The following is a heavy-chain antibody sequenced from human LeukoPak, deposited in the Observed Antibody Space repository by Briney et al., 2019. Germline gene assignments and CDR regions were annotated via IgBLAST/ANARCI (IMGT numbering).Heavy chain of an antibody. V-gene: IGHV3-7*01. CDR3: ARDPDSSAFDY. CDR1: GFNFGTYW. CDR2: IKYDDTVK. D-gene: IGHD2-15*01. J-gene: IGHJ4*02. Sequence: GGSLRLSCTAAGFNFGTYWMSWVRQSPEKGLEFVANIKYDDTVKNYVDSVKGRFTISRDNPSNSVYLQMDSLRPEDTALYYCARDPDSSAFDYWGQGAQVTVSS.